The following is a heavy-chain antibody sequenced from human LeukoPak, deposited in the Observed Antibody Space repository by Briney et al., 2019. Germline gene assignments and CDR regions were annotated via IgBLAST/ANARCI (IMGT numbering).Heavy chain of an antibody. J-gene: IGHJ4*02. CDR3: ARDSDSGFG. V-gene: IGHV4-34*01. CDR2: IDNRGST. D-gene: IGHD3-16*01. Sequence: SETLSLTCGVSGGSFNFYFWHWIRQPPGKGREWIGEIDNRGSTSYNPSLKNRVTLSVDTTRNHFSLQLTSVTATDTAVYYCARDSDSGFGWGQGTVVTISS. CDR1: GGSFNFYF.